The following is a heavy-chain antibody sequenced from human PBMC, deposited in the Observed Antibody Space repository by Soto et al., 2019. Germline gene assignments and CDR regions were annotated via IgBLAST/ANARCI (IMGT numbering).Heavy chain of an antibody. D-gene: IGHD3-22*01. J-gene: IGHJ4*02. CDR2: ISSSATYA. CDR3: ARNDSSGYLDS. CDR1: GFTFSDYY. Sequence: GGSLRLSCAASGFTFSDYYMSWIHQAPGKGLEWLSYISSSATYAIYADSVKGRFTLSRDNAKNSLYLQMNSLRAEDTAVYYCARNDSSGYLDSWGQGTLVTVSS. V-gene: IGHV3-11*06.